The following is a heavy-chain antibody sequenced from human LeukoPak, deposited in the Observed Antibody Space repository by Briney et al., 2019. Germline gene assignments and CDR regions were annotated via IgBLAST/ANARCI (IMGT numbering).Heavy chain of an antibody. D-gene: IGHD5-24*01. J-gene: IGHJ3*02. CDR2: IYPGDSDT. Sequence: GESLKISCKGSGYSFTSYWIGRVRQMPGKGLEWMGIIYPGDSDTRYSPSFQGQVTISADKSISTAYLQWSSLKASDTAMYYCARHGEMATEDDAFVIWGQGTMVTVSS. CDR3: ARHGEMATEDDAFVI. V-gene: IGHV5-51*01. CDR1: GYSFTSYW.